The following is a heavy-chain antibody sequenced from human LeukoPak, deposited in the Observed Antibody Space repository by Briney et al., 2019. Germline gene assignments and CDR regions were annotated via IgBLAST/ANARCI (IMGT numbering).Heavy chain of an antibody. J-gene: IGHJ4*02. V-gene: IGHV4-39*01. CDR1: GGSISSSSYY. Sequence: SETLSLTCTVSGGSISSSSYYWGWIRQPPGKGLEWIGSIYYSGSTYYYPSLKSRVTISVDTSKNQFSLKLSSVTAADTAVYYCASDYYDSSGYPLPFDYWGQGTLVTVSS. CDR3: ASDYYDSSGYPLPFDY. CDR2: IYYSGST. D-gene: IGHD3-22*01.